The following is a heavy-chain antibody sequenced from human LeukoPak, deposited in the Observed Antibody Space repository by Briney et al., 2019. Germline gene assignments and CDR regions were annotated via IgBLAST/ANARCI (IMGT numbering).Heavy chain of an antibody. Sequence: GGSLRLSCAASGFTFSTYNMNWVRQAPGKGLEWVSFISLSSTTIYYADSVKGRFTISRDNAKNSLYLQMNSLRAEGTAVYYCAREASYSSSWATFDFWGQGILVTVSS. CDR1: GFTFSTYN. V-gene: IGHV3-48*01. CDR3: AREASYSSSWATFDF. D-gene: IGHD6-13*01. J-gene: IGHJ4*02. CDR2: ISLSSTTI.